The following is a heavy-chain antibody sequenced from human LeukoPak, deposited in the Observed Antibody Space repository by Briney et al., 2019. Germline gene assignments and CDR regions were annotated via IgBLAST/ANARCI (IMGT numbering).Heavy chain of an antibody. D-gene: IGHD2-2*01. Sequence: ASVKVSCKASGYTFTGYYMHWVRQAPGQGLEWMGWINPNSGGTNYAQKFQGRVTMTRDTSISTAYMELSRLRSDDTAVYYCATSTLGYCSSTSCHDAFDIWGQGTTVTVSS. CDR2: INPNSGGT. V-gene: IGHV1-2*02. CDR3: ATSTLGYCSSTSCHDAFDI. CDR1: GYTFTGYY. J-gene: IGHJ3*02.